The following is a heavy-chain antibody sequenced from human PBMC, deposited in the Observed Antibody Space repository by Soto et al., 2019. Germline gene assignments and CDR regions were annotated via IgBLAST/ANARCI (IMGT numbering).Heavy chain of an antibody. CDR3: ARPGGDGYIPNAFDI. CDR1: GFTFSSYS. CDR2: ISSSSSYI. Sequence: PGGSLRLSCAASGFTFSSYSMNWVRQAPGKGLEWVSSISSSSSYIYYADSVKGRFTISRDNAKNSLYLQMNSLRAEDTAAYYCARPGGDGYIPNAFDIWGQGTMVTVSS. D-gene: IGHD3-16*01. J-gene: IGHJ3*02. V-gene: IGHV3-21*01.